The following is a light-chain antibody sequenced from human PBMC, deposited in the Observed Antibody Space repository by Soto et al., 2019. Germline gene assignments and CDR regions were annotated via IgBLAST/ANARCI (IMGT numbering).Light chain of an antibody. J-gene: IGLJ1*01. V-gene: IGLV2-8*01. CDR1: SGDVGGYNY. CDR2: EVS. CDR3: NSYASGNARV. Sequence: QSVLTQPPSVSGSPGQSVTISCSGTSGDVGGYNYVSWYQQHPGTAPKLVIYEVSERPSAVPDRFSGSKSGNTASLTVSGLQADDEADYYCNSYASGNARVFGTGTKVTVL.